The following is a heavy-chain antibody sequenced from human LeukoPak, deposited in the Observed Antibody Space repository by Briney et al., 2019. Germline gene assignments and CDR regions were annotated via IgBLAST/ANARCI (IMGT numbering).Heavy chain of an antibody. J-gene: IGHJ4*02. CDR1: GFTFSSYG. V-gene: IGHV3-23*01. D-gene: IGHD3-22*01. CDR2: ISGSGGST. CDR3: GRGAMIVVAPDY. Sequence: GGTLRLSCAASGFTFSSYGMSWVRQAPGKGLEWVSAISGSGGSTYYADSVKGRFTISRDNSKNTLYLQMNSLRAEDTAVYYCGRGAMIVVAPDYWGQGTLVTVSS.